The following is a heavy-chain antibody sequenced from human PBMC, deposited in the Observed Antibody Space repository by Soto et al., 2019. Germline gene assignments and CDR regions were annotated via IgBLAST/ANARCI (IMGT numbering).Heavy chain of an antibody. V-gene: IGHV1-69*01. D-gene: IGHD2-8*01. CDR3: GRYCTNTKCRGGYYLDL. Sequence: QVQLVQSGAEVKKPGSSVKVSCKASGGTFNNYAFTWVRQAPGQGPEWLGGIILALGTPHYSQRFQGRLTITADESSSTVYMELGSLRLADTAVYYCGRYCTNTKCRGGYYLDLWGQGTLLTVSS. CDR1: GGTFNNYA. CDR2: IILALGTP. J-gene: IGHJ5*02.